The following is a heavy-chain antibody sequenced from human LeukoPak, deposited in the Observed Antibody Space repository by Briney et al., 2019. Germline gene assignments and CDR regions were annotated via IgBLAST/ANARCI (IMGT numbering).Heavy chain of an antibody. CDR1: GFTFSSYV. J-gene: IGHJ4*02. CDR2: IRYDGSNK. V-gene: IGHV3-30*02. Sequence: GGSLRLSCAASGFTFSSYVMHWVRQAPGKELEWVAFIRYDGSNKYYADSVKGRFTISRDNSRNTLYLQMNSLRAEDTAVYYCARSGLSRFGFWGQGTLVTVSS. CDR3: ARSGLSRFGF. D-gene: IGHD2/OR15-2a*01.